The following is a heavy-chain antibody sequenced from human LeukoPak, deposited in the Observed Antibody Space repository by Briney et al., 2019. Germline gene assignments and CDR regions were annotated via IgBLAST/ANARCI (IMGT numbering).Heavy chain of an antibody. CDR2: IWYDGSNK. Sequence: PGRSLRLSCAASGFTFSSYGMHWVRQAPGMGLEWVAVIWYDGSNKYYADSVKGRFTISRDNTKNTLYLQMNSLRAEDTAVYYCARDDRSGYYDSSGYYFHYYYYMDVWGKGTTVTVSS. J-gene: IGHJ6*03. CDR3: ARDDRSGYYDSSGYYFHYYYYMDV. CDR1: GFTFSSYG. V-gene: IGHV3-33*01. D-gene: IGHD3-22*01.